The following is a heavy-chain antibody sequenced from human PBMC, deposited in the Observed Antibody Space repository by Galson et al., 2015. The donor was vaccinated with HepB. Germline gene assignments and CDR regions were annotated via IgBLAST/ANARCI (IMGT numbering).Heavy chain of an antibody. V-gene: IGHV1-8*01. CDR1: GYTFTSYD. Sequence: SVKVSCKASGYTFTSYDINWVRQATGQGLEWMGWMNPNSDNTAYTQNFQGRVTMTRNTSISTVYMELSSLRSEDTAVYYCARGRRRYRSHRYGYYGMDIWGQGTTVTVS. J-gene: IGHJ6*02. D-gene: IGHD6-19*01. CDR2: MNPNSDNT. CDR3: ARGRRRYRSHRYGYYGMDI.